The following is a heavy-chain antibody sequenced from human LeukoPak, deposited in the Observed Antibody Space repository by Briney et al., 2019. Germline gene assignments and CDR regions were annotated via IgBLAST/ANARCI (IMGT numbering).Heavy chain of an antibody. D-gene: IGHD4-17*01. J-gene: IGHJ4*02. CDR2: FHYSGST. CDR3: ARVWGTVTTPTWFDY. Sequence: SETLSLTCTVSGGSISSYYWSWIRQPPGKGLEWIGYFHYSGSTDYNPSLKSRVTISVDTSKNQFSLKLSSVTAADTAVYYCARVWGTVTTPTWFDYWGQGTLVTVPS. CDR1: GGSISSYY. V-gene: IGHV4-59*01.